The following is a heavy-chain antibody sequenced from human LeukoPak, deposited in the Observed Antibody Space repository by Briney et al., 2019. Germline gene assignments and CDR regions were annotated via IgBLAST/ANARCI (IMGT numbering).Heavy chain of an antibody. V-gene: IGHV3-7*01. CDR1: GFTFSNYW. J-gene: IGHJ1*01. Sequence: GGSLRLSCEGSGFTFSNYWMGWVSQAPGQGLQWVANIKTDGSEKYYVDSVKGRFTISRDNAKNSLYLQMNSLRAEDTAVYYCATYSSLNRREFQYWGQGTLLTVSS. CDR2: IKTDGSEK. D-gene: IGHD3-22*01. CDR3: ATYSSLNRREFQY.